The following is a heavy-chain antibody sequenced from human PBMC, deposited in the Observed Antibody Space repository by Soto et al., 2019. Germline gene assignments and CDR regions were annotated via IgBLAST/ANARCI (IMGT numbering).Heavy chain of an antibody. CDR3: ARDSTAANYYDSSGYYSQGYFDY. J-gene: IGHJ4*02. Sequence: GASVKVSCQASGYTYSIHDITWVRQAPGQGLEWMGWINIYNTDVNYAQKFQGRVTMTTDISTSTAYMDLRSLRSDDTAVYYCARDSTAANYYDSSGYYSQGYFDYWGQGTLVTVSS. V-gene: IGHV1-18*01. CDR2: INIYNTDV. D-gene: IGHD3-22*01. CDR1: GYTYSIHD.